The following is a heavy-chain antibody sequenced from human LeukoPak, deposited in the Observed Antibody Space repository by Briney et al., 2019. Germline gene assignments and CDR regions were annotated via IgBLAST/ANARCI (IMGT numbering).Heavy chain of an antibody. CDR3: AREGRYCSSTSCYLDY. Sequence: ASVKVSCKASGGTFSSYAINWVRQAPGQGLEWMGGIIPIFGTANYAQKFQGRVTITADEFTNTAYMELSSLRSEDTAVYYCAREGRYCSSTSCYLDYWGQGTLVTVSS. CDR2: IIPIFGTA. V-gene: IGHV1-69*13. CDR1: GGTFSSYA. J-gene: IGHJ4*02. D-gene: IGHD2-2*01.